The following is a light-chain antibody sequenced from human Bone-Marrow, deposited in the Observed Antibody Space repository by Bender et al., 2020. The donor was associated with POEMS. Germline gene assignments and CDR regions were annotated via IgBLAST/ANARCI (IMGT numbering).Light chain of an antibody. V-gene: IGLV3-21*02. Sequence: SYVVTQPPSVSVAPGQTATITCEGHNIGGKNAHWYQQKPGQAPVLVVYDDSDRPSGIPERFLGSNSGNTAALTISWAEAGDEADYFCQVLDTSSDRPVVFGGGTKLTVL. CDR2: DDS. J-gene: IGLJ2*01. CDR3: QVLDTSSDRPVV. CDR1: NIGGKN.